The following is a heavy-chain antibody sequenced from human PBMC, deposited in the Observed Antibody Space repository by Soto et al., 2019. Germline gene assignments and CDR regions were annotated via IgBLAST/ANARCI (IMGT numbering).Heavy chain of an antibody. CDR2: IKQDGSEK. Sequence: RESRRLSWAAAGFTVSSHSMTWGRQAPGKGLEWVANIKQDGSEKFYVDSVKGRFTISRDNAKNSLYLQMNSLRAEDTAVYYCAGDGSGFSWGQGTLVTVSS. D-gene: IGHD6-19*01. V-gene: IGHV3-7*01. J-gene: IGHJ5*02. CDR1: GFTVSSHS. CDR3: AGDGSGFS.